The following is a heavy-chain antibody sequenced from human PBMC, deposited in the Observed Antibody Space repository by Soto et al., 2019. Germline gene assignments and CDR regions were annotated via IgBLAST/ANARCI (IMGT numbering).Heavy chain of an antibody. Sequence: PGGSLGLSCELSVFTFRNYALHWVRQAPGKGLEWVAVISDDGSNKYYADSVKGRFTISRDNSKNTLYLQMNSLRTEDTAVYYCAKNVVTTAFWYFDLWGRGTLVTVSS. J-gene: IGHJ2*01. CDR1: VFTFRNYA. V-gene: IGHV3-30-3*02. CDR2: ISDDGSNK. D-gene: IGHD4-17*01. CDR3: AKNVVTTAFWYFDL.